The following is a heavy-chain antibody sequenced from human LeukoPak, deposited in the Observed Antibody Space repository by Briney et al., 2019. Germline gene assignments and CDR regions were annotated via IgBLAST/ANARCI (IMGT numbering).Heavy chain of an antibody. D-gene: IGHD6-13*01. V-gene: IGHV3-23*01. CDR2: ISGSGGST. CDR3: AKLRSIAAAPNWFDP. CDR1: GFTFSSYA. J-gene: IGHJ5*02. Sequence: GGSLRLSCAASGFTFSSYAMSWVRQALGKGLEWVSAISGSGGSTYYADSVKGRFTISRDNSKNTLYLQMNSLRAEDTAVYYCAKLRSIAAAPNWFDPWGQGTLVTVSS.